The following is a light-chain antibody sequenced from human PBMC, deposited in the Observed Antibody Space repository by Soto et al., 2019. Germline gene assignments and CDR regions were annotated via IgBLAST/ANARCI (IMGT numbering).Light chain of an antibody. CDR3: SSYTSSNTLV. Sequence: QSVLTQPASVSGSPGQSITISCTGTSSDVGAYNYVSWYQQHPGKAPKLMIFEVSDRPSGVSNRFSGSKSGNTASLTISGVPAEDEADYYCSSYTSSNTLVFGGGTKVTVL. CDR1: SSDVGAYNY. J-gene: IGLJ2*01. CDR2: EVS. V-gene: IGLV2-14*01.